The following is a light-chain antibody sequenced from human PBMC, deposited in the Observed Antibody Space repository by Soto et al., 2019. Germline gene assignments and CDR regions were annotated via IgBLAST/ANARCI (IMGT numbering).Light chain of an antibody. CDR1: RSDIGSNF. Sequence: QSVLSQPPSASGTPGQTVIISCSGSRSDIGSNFVNWYQHLPGTAPKLLIYNSNQRPSGVXXXXXXXXXXXXXXXAISGLQSEDEADYYCAAWDDSLTGPVFGTGTKVTVL. CDR2: NSN. V-gene: IGLV1-44*01. CDR3: AAWDDSLTGPV. J-gene: IGLJ1*01.